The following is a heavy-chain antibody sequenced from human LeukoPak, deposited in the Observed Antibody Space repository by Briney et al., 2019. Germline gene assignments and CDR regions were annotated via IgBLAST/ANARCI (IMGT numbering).Heavy chain of an antibody. Sequence: PSGTLSLTCAVSGGSISSSNWWSWIRQPAGKGLEWIGRIYPSGSTNYNPSLKSRVTMSVDTSKNQFSLKLSSVTAADTAVYYCARDLSLAAAGTIGYWGQGTLVTVSS. CDR1: GGSISSSNW. J-gene: IGHJ4*02. V-gene: IGHV4-4*07. D-gene: IGHD6-13*01. CDR3: ARDLSLAAAGTIGY. CDR2: IYPSGST.